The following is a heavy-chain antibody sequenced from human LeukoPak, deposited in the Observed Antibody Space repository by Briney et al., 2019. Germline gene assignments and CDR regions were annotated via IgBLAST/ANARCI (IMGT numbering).Heavy chain of an antibody. Sequence: ASVKVSCKASGYTFTSYGISWVRQAPGQGLEWMGWINPNSGGTNYAQKFQGRVTMTRDTSISTAYMELSRLRSDDTAVYYCARAYLTPYYYYGMDVWGQGTTVTVSS. V-gene: IGHV1-2*02. CDR1: GYTFTSYG. D-gene: IGHD2/OR15-2a*01. J-gene: IGHJ6*02. CDR2: INPNSGGT. CDR3: ARAYLTPYYYYGMDV.